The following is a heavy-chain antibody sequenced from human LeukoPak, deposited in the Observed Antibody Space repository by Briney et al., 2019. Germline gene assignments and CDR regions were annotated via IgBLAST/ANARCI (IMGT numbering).Heavy chain of an antibody. V-gene: IGHV1-18*01. J-gene: IGHJ4*02. CDR3: ARLLRCFDWIDSYYFDY. Sequence: ASVKVSCKASGYTFTSYGISWVRQAPGQGLEWMGWISAYNGNTNYAQKLQGRVTMTSDTSTSTAYMELRSLRSDDTAVYYCARLLRCFDWIDSYYFDYWGQGTLVTVSS. CDR1: GYTFTSYG. CDR2: ISAYNGNT. D-gene: IGHD3-9*01.